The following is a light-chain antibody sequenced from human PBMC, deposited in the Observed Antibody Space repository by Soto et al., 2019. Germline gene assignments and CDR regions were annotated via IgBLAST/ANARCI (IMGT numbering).Light chain of an antibody. CDR1: QGISSY. CDR3: QQLNSYPWT. V-gene: IGKV1-9*01. CDR2: AAS. Sequence: IQLTQSPSSLSASVGVRVTITCRASQGISSYLAWYQQKPGKAPKLLIYAASTLQSGVPSRFSGSGSGTDFTLTISSLQPEDFATYYCQQLNSYPWTFGQGTKVDLK. J-gene: IGKJ1*01.